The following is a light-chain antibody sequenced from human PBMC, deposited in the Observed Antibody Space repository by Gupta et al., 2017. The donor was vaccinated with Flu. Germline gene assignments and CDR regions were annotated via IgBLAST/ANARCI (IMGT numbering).Light chain of an antibody. CDR3: QQYTSYPRT. V-gene: IGKV1-16*01. CDR2: AAS. CDR1: QGIEDY. J-gene: IGKJ5*01. Sequence: DIQMTQSPSSLSASVGDRVTITCRASQGIEDYLAWFQQKPGKAPKSLISAASNLQSGVPSRFSGSGSGTDFTLTINNLQPEDFATYYCQQYTSYPRTFGQGTRLEIK.